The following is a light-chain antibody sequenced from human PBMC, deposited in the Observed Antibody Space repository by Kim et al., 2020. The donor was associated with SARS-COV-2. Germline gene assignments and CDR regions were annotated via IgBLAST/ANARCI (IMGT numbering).Light chain of an antibody. CDR3: QAWDSSTAE. Sequence: SYELTQPPSVSVSPGQTASITCSGDKLGDKYACWYQQKPGQSPVLVIYQDSKRPLGIPERFSGSNSGNTATLTISGTQAMDEADYYCQAWDSSTAEFGGGTQLTVL. V-gene: IGLV3-1*01. CDR2: QDS. CDR1: KLGDKY. J-gene: IGLJ2*01.